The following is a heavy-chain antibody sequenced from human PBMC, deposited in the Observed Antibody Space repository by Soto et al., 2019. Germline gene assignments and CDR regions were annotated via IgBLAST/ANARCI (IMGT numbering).Heavy chain of an antibody. J-gene: IGHJ6*02. D-gene: IGHD3-3*01. CDR1: GFSLSNARMG. Sequence: LVNPTETLTLTCTVSGFSLSNARMGVSWIRQPPGKALEWLAHIFSNDEKSYSISLKSRLTISKDTSKSQVVLTMTNMDPVDTATYYCARIPAVIFGVVITSYGMDVWGQGTTVTVSS. V-gene: IGHV2-26*01. CDR2: IFSNDEK. CDR3: ARIPAVIFGVVITSYGMDV.